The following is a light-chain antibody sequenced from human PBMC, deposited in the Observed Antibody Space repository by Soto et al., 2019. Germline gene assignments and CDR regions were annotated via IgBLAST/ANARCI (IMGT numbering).Light chain of an antibody. J-gene: IGKJ1*01. CDR2: GAS. Sequence: EIVMTQSPATLSVSPGERATLSCRASQSVSNNLAWYQQKPGQAPRLLIYGASPRATGIPARFSGSGSGTVFTLTVSRLQSEDFSVYYCQQYNTWPRTFGQGTKVEIK. V-gene: IGKV3-15*01. CDR1: QSVSNN. CDR3: QQYNTWPRT.